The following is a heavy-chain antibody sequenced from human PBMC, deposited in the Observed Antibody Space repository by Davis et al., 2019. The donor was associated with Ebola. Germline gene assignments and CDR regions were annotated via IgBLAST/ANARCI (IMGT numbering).Heavy chain of an antibody. V-gene: IGHV4-31*03. J-gene: IGHJ4*02. D-gene: IGHD2-8*02. CDR1: GGSISSGGYY. CDR2: IYYSGST. CDR3: ARDPTGGSGGPYFDY. Sequence: PSETLSLTCTVSGGSISSGGYYWSWIRQHPGKGLEWIGYIYYSGSTYYNPSLKSRVTISVDTSKNQFSLKLSSVTAADTAVYYCARDPTGGSGGPYFDYWGQGTLVTVSS.